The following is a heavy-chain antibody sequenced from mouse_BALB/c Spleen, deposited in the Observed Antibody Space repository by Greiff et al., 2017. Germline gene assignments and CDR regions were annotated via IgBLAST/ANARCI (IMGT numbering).Heavy chain of an antibody. V-gene: IGHV1S34*01. D-gene: IGHD1-1*01. CDR2: ISCYNGAT. J-gene: IGHJ4*01. Sequence: LVKTGASVKISCKASGYSFTGYYMHWVKQSHGKSLEWIGYISCYNGATSYNQKFKGKATFTVDTSSSTAYMQFNSLTSEDSAVYYCARSYYGSSSYAMDYWGQGTSVTVSS. CDR1: GYSFTGYY. CDR3: ARSYYGSSSYAMDY.